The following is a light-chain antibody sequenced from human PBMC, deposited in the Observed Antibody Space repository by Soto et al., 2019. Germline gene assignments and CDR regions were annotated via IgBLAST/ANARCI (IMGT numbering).Light chain of an antibody. V-gene: IGLV2-14*03. CDR1: SNDVGGYNY. Sequence: QSALTQPASVSESPGQSVSISCTGTSNDVGGYNYVSWYQQHPGKAPKLVIYGVSNRPSGVSDRFSGSKSGNTASLTISGLQAEDEADYYCLSYTTSSTPGVFGTGTKVTVL. J-gene: IGLJ1*01. CDR3: LSYTTSSTPGV. CDR2: GVS.